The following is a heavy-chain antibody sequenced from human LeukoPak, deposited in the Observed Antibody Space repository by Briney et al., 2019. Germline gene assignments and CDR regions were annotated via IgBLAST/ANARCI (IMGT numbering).Heavy chain of an antibody. Sequence: PGGSLRVSCAASGFTFSSYSMNWVRQAPGKGLEWVSSISSSSSYMYYADSVKGRFTISRDNAKNSLYLQMNSLRAEDTAVYYCAREGGFDYWGQGTLVTVSS. CDR2: ISSSSSYM. D-gene: IGHD3-16*01. J-gene: IGHJ4*02. CDR1: GFTFSSYS. V-gene: IGHV3-21*01. CDR3: AREGGFDY.